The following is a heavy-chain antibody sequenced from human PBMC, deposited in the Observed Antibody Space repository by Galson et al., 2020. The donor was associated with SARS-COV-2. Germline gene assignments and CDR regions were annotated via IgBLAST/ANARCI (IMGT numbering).Heavy chain of an antibody. CDR3: ARQLLWFGELSSP. V-gene: IGHV5-51*01. CDR2: IYPGDSDT. D-gene: IGHD3-10*01. CDR1: GYSFTSYW. J-gene: IGHJ5*02. Sequence: KVSCKGSGYSFTSYWIGWVRQMPGKGLEWMGIIYPGDSDTRYSPSFQGQVTISADKSISTAYLQWSSLKASDTAMYYCARQLLWFGELSSPWGQGTLVTVSS.